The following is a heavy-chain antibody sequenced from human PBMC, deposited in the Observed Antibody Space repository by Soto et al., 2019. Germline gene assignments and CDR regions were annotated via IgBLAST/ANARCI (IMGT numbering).Heavy chain of an antibody. Sequence: SETLSLTCTVSGGSISSDGYYWSWVRQQPGEGLEWIAYVSYSGSPYYNPSLKSRVTVSVDTSKNQFSLKLTSGTAADTAVYYCARIFMYYDFWSGFSQAGYYFDYWGQGALVTVAS. J-gene: IGHJ4*02. CDR2: VSYSGSP. D-gene: IGHD3-3*01. CDR1: GGSISSDGYY. CDR3: ARIFMYYDFWSGFSQAGYYFDY. V-gene: IGHV4-31*03.